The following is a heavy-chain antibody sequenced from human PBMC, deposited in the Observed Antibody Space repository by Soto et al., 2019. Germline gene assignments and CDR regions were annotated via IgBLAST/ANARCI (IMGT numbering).Heavy chain of an antibody. V-gene: IGHV1-69*01. D-gene: IGHD3-22*01. J-gene: IGHJ3*02. CDR2: IIPMFRTT. CDR3: ARKSNSEYYYDSSEFNDAYDM. CDR1: GVTFKTYA. Sequence: QVQLVQSGAEVKKPGSSVKVSCKASGVTFKTYAISWVRQAPGQGLEWLGGIIPMFRTTEYGQKFQGRVTISVDESTSTAYLELTSLRSEDTAVYYCARKSNSEYYYDSSEFNDAYDMWGQGTVVTVSS.